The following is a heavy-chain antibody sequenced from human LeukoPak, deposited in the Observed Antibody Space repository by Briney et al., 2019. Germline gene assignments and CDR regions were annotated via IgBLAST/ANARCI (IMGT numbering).Heavy chain of an antibody. Sequence: GGSLRLSCVASGVTLSNYAMSWVRQAPGKGLEWVSVISGSGGSTDYADSAKGRFTISRDNAKNTLFLQMNSLRAEDTAVYYCVRDGVGAPPFDYWGQGTLVTVSS. CDR3: VRDGVGAPPFDY. CDR1: GVTLSNYA. CDR2: ISGSGGST. D-gene: IGHD1-26*01. V-gene: IGHV3-23*01. J-gene: IGHJ4*02.